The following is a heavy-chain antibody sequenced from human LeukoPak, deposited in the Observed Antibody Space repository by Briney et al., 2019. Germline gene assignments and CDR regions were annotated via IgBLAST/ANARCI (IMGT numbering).Heavy chain of an antibody. CDR3: ARDRVLRYFDWLPSSDAFDI. D-gene: IGHD3-9*01. Sequence: GGSLRLSCAASGFSFSDYYMTWIRQAPGKGLEWISYISSSGGTIYYADSVKGRFTISRDNAKNSLYLQMNSLRAEDTAVYYCARDRVLRYFDWLPSSDAFDIWGQGTMVTVSS. CDR2: ISSSGGTI. J-gene: IGHJ3*02. CDR1: GFSFSDYY. V-gene: IGHV3-11*01.